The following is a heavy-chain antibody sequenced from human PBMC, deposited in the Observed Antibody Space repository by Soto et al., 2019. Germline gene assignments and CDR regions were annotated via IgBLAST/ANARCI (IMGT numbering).Heavy chain of an antibody. J-gene: IGHJ4*02. Sequence: KPVGSLELSCEGSGFTLSDHYMDWVRQAPGKGLEWVGRSRNRGNIYYADSVKGRFTISRDNAKNSLYLQMNSLRDEDTAVYYCAKVYWYDGSAIFGFWGQGTLVTVSS. CDR3: AKVYWYDGSAIFGF. V-gene: IGHV3-11*01. CDR2: SRNRGNI. D-gene: IGHD3-22*01. CDR1: GFTLSDHY.